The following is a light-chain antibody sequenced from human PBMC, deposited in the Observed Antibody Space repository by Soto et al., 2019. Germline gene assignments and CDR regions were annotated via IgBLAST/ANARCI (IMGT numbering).Light chain of an antibody. J-gene: IGLJ1*01. Sequence: QSVLXQPASVSGSPGQAIAISCTGNSNDVGGYNYVSWYQQHPVKAPQLIIYDVTNRPSGVSDRFSGSKSGNTASLTISGLQAEDEADYYCSSYTSSSTPYVFGTGTKVTVL. V-gene: IGLV2-14*01. CDR2: DVT. CDR1: SNDVGGYNY. CDR3: SSYTSSSTPYV.